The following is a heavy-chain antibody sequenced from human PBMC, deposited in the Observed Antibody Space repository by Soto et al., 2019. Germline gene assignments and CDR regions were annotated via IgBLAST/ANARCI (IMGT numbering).Heavy chain of an antibody. V-gene: IGHV3-11*01. CDR1: GFTFSDYY. CDR2: ISGPGSVI. CDR3: PRGKYPGSVDV. Sequence: GRSLRLSCVSSGFTFSDYYMHWMRQAPGTGLEWVSYISGPGSVISYADSVKGRFTISRDNAKDSLFLQVNSLRAEDTAPYYCPRGKYPGSVDVWGQGTMVNVSS. J-gene: IGHJ3*01.